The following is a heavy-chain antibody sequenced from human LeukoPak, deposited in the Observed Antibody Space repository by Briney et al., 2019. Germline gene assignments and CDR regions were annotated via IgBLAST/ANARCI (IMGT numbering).Heavy chain of an antibody. CDR2: ISGSGGST. CDR3: AKDPYYYGSGSLPDP. J-gene: IGHJ5*02. D-gene: IGHD3-10*01. V-gene: IGHV3-23*01. CDR1: GFTFSSYA. Sequence: GGSLRLSCAASGFTFSSYAMSWVRQAPGKGLEWASAISGSGGSTYYADSVKGRFTISRDNSKNTLYLQMNSLRAEDTAVYYCAKDPYYYGSGSLPDPWGQGTLVTVSS.